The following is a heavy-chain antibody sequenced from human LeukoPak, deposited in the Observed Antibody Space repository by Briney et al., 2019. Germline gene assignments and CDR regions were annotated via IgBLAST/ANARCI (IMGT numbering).Heavy chain of an antibody. CDR2: IYYSGCT. Sequence: PSETLSLTCTVSGGSISSDSYYWAWIRQPPGKGLEWIASIYYSGCTYYNPSLKSRVTISVDTSRDQFSLKLSSVTTADTAVYYCASLAVAGLSEGYWGQGTLVIVSS. J-gene: IGHJ4*02. V-gene: IGHV4-39*01. CDR3: ASLAVAGLSEGY. D-gene: IGHD6-19*01. CDR1: GGSISSDSYY.